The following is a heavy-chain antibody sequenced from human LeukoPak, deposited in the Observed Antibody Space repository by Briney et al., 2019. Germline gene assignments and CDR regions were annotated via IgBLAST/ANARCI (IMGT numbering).Heavy chain of an antibody. CDR2: ISSSSSYM. CDR1: GFTFSSYS. J-gene: IGHJ4*02. CDR3: ARDEEDYFDY. V-gene: IGHV3-21*01. Sequence: GGSLRLSCAASGFTFSSYSMNWVRQAPGKGLEWVSSISSSSSYMYYADSVKGRFTISRDNAKNSLYLQMNSLRAEDTAVYYCARDEEDYFDYWGQGTLVTVSS.